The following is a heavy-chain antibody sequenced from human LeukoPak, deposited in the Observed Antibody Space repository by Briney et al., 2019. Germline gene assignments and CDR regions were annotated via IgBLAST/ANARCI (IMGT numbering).Heavy chain of an antibody. J-gene: IGHJ4*02. Sequence: SETLSLTCTVSGGSISSGGYYWSWIRQHPGKCLEWIAYMYYIGTTYYNPSLKSRVTLSVDTSKNQFSLRLSSVTAADTAVYYCARGFYRNHHDHWGQGTLVTVSS. CDR1: GGSISSGGYY. CDR3: ARGFYRNHHDH. CDR2: MYYIGTT. D-gene: IGHD1-14*01. V-gene: IGHV4-31*03.